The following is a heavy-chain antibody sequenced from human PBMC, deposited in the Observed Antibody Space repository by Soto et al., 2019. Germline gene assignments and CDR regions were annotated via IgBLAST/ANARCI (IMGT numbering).Heavy chain of an antibody. J-gene: IGHJ4*02. CDR1: GFSLSTSGVG. Sequence: QITLKESGPPLVKPTQTLTLTCTFSGFSLSTSGVGVGWIRQPPGKALEWLALIYWDDDKRYSQALKRRLNITKDTSKNQVVLTMTNLDPVDTATYYCAHRRPSGSSFSDWGQGTLVTVSS. CDR3: AHRRPSGSSFSD. V-gene: IGHV2-5*02. CDR2: IYWDDDK. D-gene: IGHD1-26*01.